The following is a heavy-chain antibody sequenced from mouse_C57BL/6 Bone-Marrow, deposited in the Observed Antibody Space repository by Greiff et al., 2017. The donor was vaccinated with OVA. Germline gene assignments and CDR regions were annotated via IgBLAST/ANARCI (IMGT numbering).Heavy chain of an antibody. CDR2: IRLKSDNYAT. CDR3: TGDRYSNPPYAMDY. J-gene: IGHJ4*01. V-gene: IGHV6-3*01. CDR1: GFTFSNYW. D-gene: IGHD2-5*01. Sequence: EVKLVESGGGLVQPGGSMKLSCVASGFTFSNYWMNWVRQSPEKGLEWVAQIRLKSDNYATHYAESVQGRFTISRDDSKSSVYLQMNNLRAEDTGIYYCTGDRYSNPPYAMDYWGQGTSVTVSS.